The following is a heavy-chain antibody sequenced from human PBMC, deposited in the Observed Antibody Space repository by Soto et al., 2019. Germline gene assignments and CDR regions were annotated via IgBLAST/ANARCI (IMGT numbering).Heavy chain of an antibody. CDR2: IYCSGST. CDR1: GGSISSGDYY. CDR3: VIDGPIAAAGRFHY. Sequence: SETLSLTCTVSGGSISSGDYYWSWIRQVPGKGLEWIGYIYCSGSTYYNPSLKSRVAMSVDTSKNQFSLKLSSVTAADTAIYYCVIDGPIAAAGRFHYWRQGTLV. J-gene: IGHJ4*02. D-gene: IGHD6-13*01. V-gene: IGHV4-31*03.